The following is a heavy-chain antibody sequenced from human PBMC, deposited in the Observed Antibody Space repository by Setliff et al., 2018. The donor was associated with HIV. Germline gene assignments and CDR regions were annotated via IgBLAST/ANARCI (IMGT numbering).Heavy chain of an antibody. J-gene: IGHJ3*02. V-gene: IGHV1-8*01. Sequence: ASVTVSCKASGYTFTSYDINWVRQATGQGLEWMGWMNPNSGNTGYAQKFQGRVTMTRNTSISTAYMELSSLRSEDTAVYYCASIATRAKPGRAFDIWGQGTMVTVSS. CDR2: MNPNSGNT. CDR3: ASIATRAKPGRAFDI. CDR1: GYTFTSYD. D-gene: IGHD1-1*01.